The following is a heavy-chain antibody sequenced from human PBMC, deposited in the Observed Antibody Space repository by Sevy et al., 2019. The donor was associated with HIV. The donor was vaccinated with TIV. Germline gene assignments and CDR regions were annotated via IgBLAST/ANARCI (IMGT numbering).Heavy chain of an antibody. CDR3: ASEVGGSVRLERLTSYYGVDV. J-gene: IGHJ6*02. CDR2: IIPLFGTT. D-gene: IGHD1-1*01. V-gene: IGHV1-69*13. Sequence: ASVKVSCKASGGPSNTYAITWIRQAPGQGLEWMGGIIPLFGTTNYAQKFQGRVTITADESRTTAYLEVSSLRSEDTAVYYCASEVGGSVRLERLTSYYGVDVWGQGTTVTVSS. CDR1: GGPSNTYA.